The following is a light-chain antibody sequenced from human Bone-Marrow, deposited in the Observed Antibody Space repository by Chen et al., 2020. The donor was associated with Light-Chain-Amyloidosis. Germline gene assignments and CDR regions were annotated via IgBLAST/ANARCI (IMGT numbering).Light chain of an antibody. J-gene: IGKJ4*01. CDR3: QQYLSAPLT. CDR1: QSVLSTYNNKNY. V-gene: IGKV4-1*01. Sequence: DIVMTQSPDSLTVSLGERATINCKSTQSVLSTYNNKNYIAWYQQKPGQPPKLLVSWASMRESGVPDRLSGSGSGTDFTLTISSLQAEDVAVYYCQQYLSAPLTFGGGTKVEIK. CDR2: WAS.